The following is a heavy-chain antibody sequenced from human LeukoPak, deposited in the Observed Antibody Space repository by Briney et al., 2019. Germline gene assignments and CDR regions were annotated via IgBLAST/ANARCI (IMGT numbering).Heavy chain of an antibody. J-gene: IGHJ3*02. Sequence: GGSLRLSCAASGFTFSSYGMHWVRQAPGKGLEWVAVISYDGSNKYYADSVKGRFTISRDNSKNTLYLQMNSLRAEDTAVYYCARDRSRSRGAFDIWGQGTMVTVSS. V-gene: IGHV3-30*19. CDR3: ARDRSRSRGAFDI. CDR1: GFTFSSYG. D-gene: IGHD1-26*01. CDR2: ISYDGSNK.